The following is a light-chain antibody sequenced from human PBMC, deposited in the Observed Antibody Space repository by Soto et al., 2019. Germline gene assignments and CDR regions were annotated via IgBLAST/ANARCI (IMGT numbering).Light chain of an antibody. J-gene: IGKJ1*01. CDR3: QQYNSYS. CDR1: QSISSY. V-gene: IGKV1-39*01. CDR2: AAS. Sequence: DIQITQSPSSLSASGGHRVTIICRASQSISSYLNWYQQKPGKAPKLLIYAASSLQSGVPSRFSGSGSGTDFTLTISSLQPEDFATYYCQQYNSYSFGQGTKVDIK.